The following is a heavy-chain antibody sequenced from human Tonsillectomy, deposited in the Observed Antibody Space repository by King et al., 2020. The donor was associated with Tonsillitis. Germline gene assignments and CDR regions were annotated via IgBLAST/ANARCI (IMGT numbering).Heavy chain of an antibody. Sequence: QLQESGPGLVKPSETLSLTCTVSGGSISSYYWSWIRQPPGKGLEWIGYIYYSGSTNYNPSLKSRVTISVDTSKNQFSLKLSSVTAADTAVYSCARVGRRPRPRGYYYYMDVWGKGTTVTVSS. CDR3: ARVGRRPRPRGYYYYMDV. D-gene: IGHD3-10*01. CDR2: IYYSGST. V-gene: IGHV4-59*01. J-gene: IGHJ6*03. CDR1: GGSISSYY.